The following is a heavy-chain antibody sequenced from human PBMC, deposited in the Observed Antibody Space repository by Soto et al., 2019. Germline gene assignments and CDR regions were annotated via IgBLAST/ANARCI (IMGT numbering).Heavy chain of an antibody. CDR1: GYTFTTYG. V-gene: IGHV1-18*01. J-gene: IGHJ4*02. D-gene: IGHD3-10*02. CDR2: ISAYNGNT. CDR3: ARQEGHIEPMIGEFDF. Sequence: QVQLVQSGPEVKKPGASVMLSCKASGYTFTTYGVRWVRQAPGLGLEWMGWISAYNGNTNYAQKFHGRVTMTTDASANTAYLELRSLISDDTAVYYCARQEGHIEPMIGEFDFWGQGTLVTVSS.